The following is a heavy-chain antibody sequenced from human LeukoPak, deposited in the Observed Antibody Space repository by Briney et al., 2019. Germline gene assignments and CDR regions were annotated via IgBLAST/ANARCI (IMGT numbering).Heavy chain of an antibody. J-gene: IGHJ4*02. D-gene: IGHD1-1*01. CDR1: GFTFSTYS. Sequence: GGSLRLSCAASGFTFSTYSMSWVRQAPGKGLEWISHISAASRGIYYADSVKGRFTISRDNAKNSLYLQLNSLRAEDTALYYCVRPRSPASNDGGYWGQGTLVTVSS. CDR2: ISAASRGI. V-gene: IGHV3-21*05. CDR3: VRPRSPASNDGGY.